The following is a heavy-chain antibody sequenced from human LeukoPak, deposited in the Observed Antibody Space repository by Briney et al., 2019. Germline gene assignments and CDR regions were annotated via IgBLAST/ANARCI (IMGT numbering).Heavy chain of an antibody. D-gene: IGHD6-19*01. CDR2: IYYSGST. V-gene: IGHV4-59*01. Sequence: SETLSLTCTVSGGSISSYYWSWIRQPPGKGLEWIGYIYYSGSTNYNTSLKSRVTISVDTSKNQFSLKLSSVTAADTAVYYCARNPGYSSGWYNGYYYMDVWGKGTTVTVSS. CDR1: GGSISSYY. CDR3: ARNPGYSSGWYNGYYYMDV. J-gene: IGHJ6*03.